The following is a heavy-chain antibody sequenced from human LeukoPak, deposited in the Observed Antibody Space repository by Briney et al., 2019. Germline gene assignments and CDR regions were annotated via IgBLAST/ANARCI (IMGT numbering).Heavy chain of an antibody. V-gene: IGHV4-39*07. Sequence: SETLSLTCTVSGGSISSSSYYWGWIRQPPGKGLEWIGSIYYSGSTYYNPSLKSRVTISVDTSKNQFSLKLSSVTAADTAVYYCAREVGHYYGSGSYYFDYWGQGTLVIVSS. CDR3: AREVGHYYGSGSYYFDY. D-gene: IGHD3-10*01. CDR2: IYYSGST. J-gene: IGHJ4*02. CDR1: GGSISSSSYY.